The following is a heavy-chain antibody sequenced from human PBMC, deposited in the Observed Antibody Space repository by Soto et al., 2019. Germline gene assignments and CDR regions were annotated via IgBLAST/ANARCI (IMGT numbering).Heavy chain of an antibody. J-gene: IGHJ4*02. CDR1: GGSISSSSYY. D-gene: IGHD3-3*01. V-gene: IGHV4-61*01. Sequence: SETLSLTCTVSGGSISSSSYYWGWIRQPPGKGLEWIGYIYYSGSTNYNPSLKSRVTISVDTSKNQFSLKLSSVTAADTAVYYCARDRGVAIFGEVTELGNFDSWGQGNLVTVSS. CDR2: IYYSGST. CDR3: ARDRGVAIFGEVTELGNFDS.